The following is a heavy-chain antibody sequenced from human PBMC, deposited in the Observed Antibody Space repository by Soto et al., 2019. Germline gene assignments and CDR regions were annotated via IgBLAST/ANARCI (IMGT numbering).Heavy chain of an antibody. CDR1: GYSFTSYW. Sequence: PGESLKISCKGSGYSFTSYWIGWVRQMPGKGLEWMWIVLRGDTDTSYSPSVHGDATISGDKTISTTYLQLISLKVSDTTMYYCARLHGRSFLEWLAGRKNYYGMDVWGQGTTVTVSS. D-gene: IGHD3-3*01. CDR2: VLRGDTDT. CDR3: ARLHGRSFLEWLAGRKNYYGMDV. V-gene: IGHV5-51*01. J-gene: IGHJ6*02.